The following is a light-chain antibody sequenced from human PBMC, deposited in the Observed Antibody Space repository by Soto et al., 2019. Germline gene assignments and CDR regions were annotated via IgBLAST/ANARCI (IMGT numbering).Light chain of an antibody. CDR1: QSVSSN. J-gene: IGKJ1*01. Sequence: EIEMTQSPATLSVSPGERATLSCRASQSVSSNLAWYQQKPGQAPRLLIYGASTRATAIPARFSGSGSGTEFTLTISSLQSEDFAVYYCQQYNNWPPWTFGQGTKVDIK. V-gene: IGKV3-15*01. CDR3: QQYNNWPPWT. CDR2: GAS.